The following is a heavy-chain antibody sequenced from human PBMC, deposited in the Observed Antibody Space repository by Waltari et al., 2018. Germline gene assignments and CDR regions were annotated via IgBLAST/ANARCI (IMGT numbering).Heavy chain of an antibody. V-gene: IGHV4-59*12. J-gene: IGHJ4*02. CDR3: AREGDIRRGSPPFDY. D-gene: IGHD1-26*01. CDR2: VSGDSGIT. CDR1: GCSLPGSY. Sequence: VKRQESGAGLVKPQETLTPTCTAAGCSLPGSYWGWIRQPPGRGLEWIGCVSGDSGITNYTPTRSSRNATSRDAFKKQFSLNLIAVAAAETAVYYWAREGDIRRGSPPFDYWGQGVLVTVSS.